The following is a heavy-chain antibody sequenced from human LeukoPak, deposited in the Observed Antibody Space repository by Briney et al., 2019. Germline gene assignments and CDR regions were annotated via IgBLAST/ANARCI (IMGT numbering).Heavy chain of an antibody. CDR2: INPNSGGT. V-gene: IGHV1-2*02. J-gene: IGHJ5*02. CDR1: GYTFTGYY. Sequence: ASVKVSCKASGYTFTGYYMHWVRQAPGQGLAWMGWINPNSGGTNYAQKFQGRVTMTRDTSISTAYMELSRLRSDDTAVYYCARDRILYNWFDPWGQGTLVTVSS. CDR3: ARDRILYNWFDP.